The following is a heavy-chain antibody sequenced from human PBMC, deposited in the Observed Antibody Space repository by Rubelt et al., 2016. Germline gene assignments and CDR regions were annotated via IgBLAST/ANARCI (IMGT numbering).Heavy chain of an antibody. CDR1: GGSISSSTYS. V-gene: IGHV4-39*01. CDR2: IYYSGST. J-gene: IGHJ5*02. Sequence: QLQLQESGPGLVKPSETLSLTCTVSGGSISSSTYSWGWIRQPPGKGLEWIGSIYYSGSTYYTPSLKSRVTISVDTSKNQFSLKLSSVTAADTAVYYCARLRWNDFWFDPWGQGTLVTVSS. CDR3: ARLRWNDFWFDP. D-gene: IGHD1-1*01.